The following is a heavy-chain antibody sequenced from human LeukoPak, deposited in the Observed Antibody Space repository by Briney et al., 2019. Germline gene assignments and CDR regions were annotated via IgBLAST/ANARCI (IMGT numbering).Heavy chain of an antibody. CDR2: INPNSGGT. V-gene: IGHV1-2*02. CDR1: GYTFTGYY. Sequence: ASVKVSCKASGYTFTGYYMHWVRQAPGQGLEWMGWINPNSGGTSYAQKFQGRVTMTRDTSISTAYMELSRLISDATAVYYCARVPPSSGWYGYWGQGTLVTVSS. CDR3: ARVPPSSGWYGY. D-gene: IGHD6-19*01. J-gene: IGHJ4*02.